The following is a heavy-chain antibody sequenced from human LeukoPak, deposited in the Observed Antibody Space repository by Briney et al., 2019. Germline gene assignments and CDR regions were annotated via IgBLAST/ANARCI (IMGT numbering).Heavy chain of an antibody. D-gene: IGHD1-14*01. Sequence: GGSLRLSCAASGFTFSNYAMSWVRQAPGKGLEWVSTISNSDGSTYNADSVKGRFTISRDNSENTLYLQMNSLRADDTAVYYCAKATGYLLWGQGTLVTVSS. CDR1: GFTFSNYA. CDR3: AKATGYLL. CDR2: ISNSDGST. J-gene: IGHJ1*01. V-gene: IGHV3-23*01.